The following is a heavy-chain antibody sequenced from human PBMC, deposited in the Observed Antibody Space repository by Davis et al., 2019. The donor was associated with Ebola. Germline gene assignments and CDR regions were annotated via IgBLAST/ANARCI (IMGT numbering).Heavy chain of an antibody. D-gene: IGHD2-15*01. CDR1: GYSFTSYW. CDR2: IYPGDSDT. Sequence: PGGSLRLSCKGSGYSFTSYWIGWVRQMPGKGLEWVGIIYPGDSDTRYSPSFQGQVTISAAKSISTAYLQWSSLKASDTAMYYCARQRGYCSGGSCYYYFDYWGQGTLVTVSS. J-gene: IGHJ4*02. V-gene: IGHV5-51*01. CDR3: ARQRGYCSGGSCYYYFDY.